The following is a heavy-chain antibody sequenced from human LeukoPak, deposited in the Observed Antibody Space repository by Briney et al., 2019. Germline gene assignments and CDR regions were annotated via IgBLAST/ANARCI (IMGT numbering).Heavy chain of an antibody. V-gene: IGHV1-18*01. Sequence: ASVTXSYRAXGYXFTSYGISWVRQAPGQGGEGMGWISAYNGNINHAQKLQGRVTMTTDTSTSTAYMELRSLRSDDTAVYYCARGPLWRGFVAAAGVPNDFWGQGTLVTVSS. D-gene: IGHD6-13*01. CDR2: ISAYNGNI. J-gene: IGHJ4*02. CDR3: ARGPLWRGFVAAAGVPNDF. CDR1: GYXFTSYG.